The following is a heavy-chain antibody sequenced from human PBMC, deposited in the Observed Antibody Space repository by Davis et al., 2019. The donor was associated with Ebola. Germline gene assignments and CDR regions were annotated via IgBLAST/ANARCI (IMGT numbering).Heavy chain of an antibody. V-gene: IGHV3-23*01. Sequence: PGGSLRLSCAASGFTFSDYYMSWVRQAPGKGLEWVSAISGSGGSTYYADSVKGRFTISRDNSKNTLYLQMNSLRAEDTAVYYCAKDAPGWELLPRDAFDIWGQGTMVTVSS. D-gene: IGHD1-26*01. CDR2: ISGSGGST. CDR3: AKDAPGWELLPRDAFDI. CDR1: GFTFSDYY. J-gene: IGHJ3*02.